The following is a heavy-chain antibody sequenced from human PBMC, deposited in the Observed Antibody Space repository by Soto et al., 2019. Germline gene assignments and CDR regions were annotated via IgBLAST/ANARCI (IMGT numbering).Heavy chain of an antibody. Sequence: QVYLVQSGAEVKKPGSSVKISCKASGGIFSSNTINWVRQAAGQGLEWMGGIIPLFGTANYAEKFQGRVTITADKSTKTEYMELTSLSSEDTAVYYCASKAACGGDCYAFDSWGQGTLVTVSS. J-gene: IGHJ4*02. CDR1: GGIFSSNT. D-gene: IGHD2-21*02. CDR3: ASKAACGGDCYAFDS. V-gene: IGHV1-69*06. CDR2: IIPLFGTA.